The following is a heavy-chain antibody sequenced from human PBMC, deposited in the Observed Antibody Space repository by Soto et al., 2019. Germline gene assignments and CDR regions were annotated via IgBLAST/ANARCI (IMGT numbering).Heavy chain of an antibody. J-gene: IGHJ4*02. CDR3: AKGGQSYDY. CDR1: GFTFSNYA. Sequence: VGSLRLSFAASGFTFSNYAMSWVRQAPGKGLEWVSAISASVGITYYTDSVKGRFTISRDNSKNTLYLQMNSLRAEDTAVYYCAKGGQSYDYWGQGTLVTVSS. D-gene: IGHD3-10*01. CDR2: ISASVGIT. V-gene: IGHV3-23*01.